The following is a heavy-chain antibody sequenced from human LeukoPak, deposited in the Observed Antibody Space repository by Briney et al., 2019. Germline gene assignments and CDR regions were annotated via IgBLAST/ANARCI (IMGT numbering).Heavy chain of an antibody. CDR1: GGSISSFY. CDR3: ARVGHYYDSGSYYNARGFFDY. J-gene: IGHJ4*02. D-gene: IGHD3-10*01. CDR2: IYYSGST. V-gene: IGHV4-59*01. Sequence: SETLSLTCTVSGGSISSFYWSWIRQPPGKGLEWIGYIYYSGSTNYNPSLKSRVTISIDTSNNQFSLKLNSVTAADTAVYYCARVGHYYDSGSYYNARGFFDYWGQGTLVTVSS.